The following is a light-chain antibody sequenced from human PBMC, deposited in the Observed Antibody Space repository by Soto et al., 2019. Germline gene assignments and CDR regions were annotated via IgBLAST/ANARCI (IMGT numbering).Light chain of an antibody. CDR3: QQSYSAPLFT. CDR1: QSISSY. Sequence: DIQMTQSPSSLSASVGDRVTITCRASQSISSYLNWYQQKPGKAPKLLMNAASSLQSGVPSRFSGSGAGTDFTLTIRSLQPEDFATYYCQQSYSAPLFTFGPGTKVEIK. J-gene: IGKJ3*01. V-gene: IGKV1-39*01. CDR2: AAS.